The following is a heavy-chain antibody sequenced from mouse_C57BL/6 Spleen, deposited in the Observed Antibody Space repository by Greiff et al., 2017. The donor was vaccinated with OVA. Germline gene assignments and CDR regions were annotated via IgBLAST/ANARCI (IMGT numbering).Heavy chain of an antibody. CDR1: GYTFTSYW. CDR2: IHPNSGST. CDR3: ARSGSSYVAWFAY. V-gene: IGHV1-64*01. Sequence: QVQLKQSGAELVKPGASVKLSCKASGYTFTSYWMHWVKQRPGQGLEWIGMIHPNSGSTNYNEKFKSKATLTVDKSSSTAYMQLSSLTSEDSAVYYCARSGSSYVAWFAYWGQGTLVTVSA. D-gene: IGHD1-1*01. J-gene: IGHJ3*01.